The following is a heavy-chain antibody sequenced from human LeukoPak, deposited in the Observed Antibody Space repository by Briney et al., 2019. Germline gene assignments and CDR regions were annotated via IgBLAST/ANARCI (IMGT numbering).Heavy chain of an antibody. D-gene: IGHD3-3*01. CDR3: TTQNLKWLSSPFDY. V-gene: IGHV3-15*05. J-gene: IGHJ4*02. Sequence: KTGGSLRLSCAVSGFTFSNAWMSWVRQAPGKGPEWVGRIKSSSDGGTTDYVAHVKGRFTISRDDSKNTLHLQMNTVKTEDTAVYYCTTQNLKWLSSPFDYWGQGTLVTVSS. CDR2: IKSSSDGGTT. CDR1: GFTFSNAW.